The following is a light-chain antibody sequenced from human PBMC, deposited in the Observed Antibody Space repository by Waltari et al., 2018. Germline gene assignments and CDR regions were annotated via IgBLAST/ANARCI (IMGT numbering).Light chain of an antibody. Sequence: QAVLTQPASLSASPGASASPTCTFRSDINVGTYKIYLYQQTPGSPPQFLLKCRPDSENHRGSGVPSRFSGSKDPSANAAILFSSGLQSEEEADYYCMILYSNSVVFGGGTKLTVL. V-gene: IGLV5-45*01. J-gene: IGLJ3*02. CDR3: MILYSNSVV. CDR2: CRPDSEN. CDR1: SDINVGTYK.